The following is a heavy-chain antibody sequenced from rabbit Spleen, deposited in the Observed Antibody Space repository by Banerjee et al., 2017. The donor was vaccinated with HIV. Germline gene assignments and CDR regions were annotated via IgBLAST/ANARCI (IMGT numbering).Heavy chain of an antibody. V-gene: IGHV1S40*01. CDR2: IDACSSVST. CDR3: ARSDGDGSGYKL. J-gene: IGHJ4*01. CDR1: GFSFSSSYW. Sequence: QWLEESGGDLVKPGAFLTLTCTASGFSFSSSYWICWVRQASGKWLELIACIDACSSVSTYYATWAKGRFTTSKTSSTTVTLQITSLTSADTATYFCARSDGDGSGYKLLSPGTLVTVS. D-gene: IGHD1-1*01.